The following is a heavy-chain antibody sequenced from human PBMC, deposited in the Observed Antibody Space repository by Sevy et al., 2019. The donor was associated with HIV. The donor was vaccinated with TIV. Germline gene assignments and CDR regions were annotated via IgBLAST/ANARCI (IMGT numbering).Heavy chain of an antibody. D-gene: IGHD1-26*01. CDR2: IWHDGSQK. CDR3: ARGRVGATTSYYFDY. J-gene: IGHJ4*02. CDR1: GFTFSSYA. V-gene: IGHV3-33*01. Sequence: GGSLRLSCAASGFTFSSYAMHWVRQAPGKGLEWVGFIWHDGSQKYYADSVRGRFTVSRDNSKNTLFLQVSSLRAEDTAVYYCARGRVGATTSYYFDYWGQGTLVTVSS.